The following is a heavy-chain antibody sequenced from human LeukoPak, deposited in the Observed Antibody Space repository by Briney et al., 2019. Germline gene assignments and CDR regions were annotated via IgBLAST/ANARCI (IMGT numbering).Heavy chain of an antibody. D-gene: IGHD6-13*01. Sequence: SQTLSLTCAVSGGSISSGGYSWSWIRQPPGKGLEWIGYIYHSGSTYYNPSLKSRVTISVDRSKNQFSLKLSSVTAADTAVYYCARGIAAAGALSFDYWGQGTLVTVSS. CDR2: IYHSGST. CDR3: ARGIAAAGALSFDY. J-gene: IGHJ4*02. V-gene: IGHV4-30-2*02. CDR1: GGSISSGGYS.